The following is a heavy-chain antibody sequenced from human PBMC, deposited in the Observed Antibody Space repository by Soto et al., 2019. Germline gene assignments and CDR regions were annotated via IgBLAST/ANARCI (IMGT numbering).Heavy chain of an antibody. J-gene: IGHJ6*03. CDR3: ARVIRDSRYSGYDFSYYYYYYMDV. D-gene: IGHD5-12*01. Sequence: GGSLRLSCAASGFTFSSYGMHWVRQAPGKGLEWGAVIWYDGSNKYYADSVKGRFTISRDNSKNTLYLQMNSLRAEDTAVYYCARVIRDSRYSGYDFSYYYYYYMDVWGKGTTVTVSS. CDR1: GFTFSSYG. CDR2: IWYDGSNK. V-gene: IGHV3-33*01.